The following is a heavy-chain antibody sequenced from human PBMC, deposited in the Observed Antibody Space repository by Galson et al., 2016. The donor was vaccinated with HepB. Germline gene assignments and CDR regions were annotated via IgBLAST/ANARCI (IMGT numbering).Heavy chain of an antibody. CDR3: ARDRPHPTYGFDY. D-gene: IGHD4-17*01. CDR1: GGSISSSNW. J-gene: IGHJ4*02. Sequence: SETLSLTCAVSGGSISSSNWWSWVRQPPGKGLEWIGEIYHSGTTNYNPSLKSRVTISVDNSKNQFSLKLSSVTAADTAVYYCARDRPHPTYGFDYWGLGTLVTVSS. V-gene: IGHV4-4*02. CDR2: IYHSGTT.